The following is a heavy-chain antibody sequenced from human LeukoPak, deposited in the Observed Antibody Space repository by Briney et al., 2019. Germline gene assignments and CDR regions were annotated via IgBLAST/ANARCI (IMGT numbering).Heavy chain of an antibody. CDR3: ATLPYYYDSSGSYYFDY. V-gene: IGHV3-30*02. Sequence: XGSLXLSCAASGFIFNSYGMHWVRQAPGKGLEWVAFIRYDGSNKYYADSVKGRFTISRDNSKNTLYLQMNSLRVEDTAVYYCATLPYYYDSSGSYYFDYWGQGTLVTVSS. D-gene: IGHD3-22*01. J-gene: IGHJ4*02. CDR1: GFIFNSYG. CDR2: IRYDGSNK.